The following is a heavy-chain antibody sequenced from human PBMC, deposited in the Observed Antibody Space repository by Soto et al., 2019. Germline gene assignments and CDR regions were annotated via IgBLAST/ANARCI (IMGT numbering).Heavy chain of an antibody. V-gene: IGHV4-34*01. CDR1: GGSFSGYY. CDR3: ARWRSSGYYYYYGMDV. Sequence: SETLSLTCAVYGGSFSGYYWSWIRQPPGKGLEWIGEINHSGSTNYNPSLKSRVTISVDTSKNQFSLKLSSVTAADTAVYYCARWRSSGYYYYYGMDVWGQGTTVTVSS. CDR2: INHSGST. D-gene: IGHD6-6*01. J-gene: IGHJ6*02.